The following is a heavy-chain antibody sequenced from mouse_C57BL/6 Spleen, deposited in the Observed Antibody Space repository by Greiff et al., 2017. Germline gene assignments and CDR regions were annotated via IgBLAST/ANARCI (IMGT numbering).Heavy chain of an antibody. J-gene: IGHJ4*01. V-gene: IGHV1-69*01. CDR2: IDPSDSYT. D-gene: IGHD1-1*01. CDR1: GYTFTSYW. CDR3: ARRFGGSSYGYAMDY. Sequence: QVQLQQPGAELVMPGASVKLSCKASGYTFTSYWMHWVKQRPGQGLEWIGEIDPSDSYTNYNQKFKGKSTLTVDKSSSTAYMQLSSLTSEDCAVYYCARRFGGSSYGYAMDYWGQGTSVTVSS.